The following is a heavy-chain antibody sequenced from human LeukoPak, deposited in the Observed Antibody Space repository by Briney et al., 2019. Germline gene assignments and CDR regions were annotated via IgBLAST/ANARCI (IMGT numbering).Heavy chain of an antibody. CDR3: ARTYYYDSSGYFYFDY. CDR1: GYSFTSYW. J-gene: IGHJ4*02. CDR2: IYPGDSDT. D-gene: IGHD3-22*01. Sequence: GESLKISCKVSGYSFTSYWIAWVRQMPGKGLEWMGIIYPGDSDTRYSPSFQGQVTISADKSISTAYLQWSSLKASDTAMYYCARTYYYDSSGYFYFDYWGQGTLVTVSS. V-gene: IGHV5-51*01.